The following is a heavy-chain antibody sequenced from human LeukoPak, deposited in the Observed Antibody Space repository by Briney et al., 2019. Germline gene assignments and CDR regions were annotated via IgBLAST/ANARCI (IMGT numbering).Heavy chain of an antibody. D-gene: IGHD3-22*01. CDR1: GFIFINYG. CDR2: ISGSRSPI. V-gene: IGHV3-48*01. J-gene: IGHJ3*02. CDR3: VRERLSPLTVGVIGSWRAFDI. Sequence: GGSLRLSCAASGFIFINYGMNWVRQAPGKGLEWISYISGSRSPISYADSVRGRFTISRDNAKNSLYLQMNSLRAEDTAVYYYVRERLSPLTVGVIGSWRAFDIWGQGTMVTVSS.